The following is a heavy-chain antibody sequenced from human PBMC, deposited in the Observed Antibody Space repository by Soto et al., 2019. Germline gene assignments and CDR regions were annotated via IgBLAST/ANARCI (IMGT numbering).Heavy chain of an antibody. CDR3: ARGSHKLHSYDSSGFYHYVDY. J-gene: IGHJ4*02. Sequence: SETLSLTCAVYGRSFSDYSWTWIRQPPGKGLEWIGEINDSGSTNYTPSLERRVTISRDTSKNRFSLKLSSVTAADTAVYYCARGSHKLHSYDSSGFYHYVDYWGQGSLVTVSS. D-gene: IGHD3-22*01. V-gene: IGHV4-34*01. CDR1: GRSFSDYS. CDR2: INDSGST.